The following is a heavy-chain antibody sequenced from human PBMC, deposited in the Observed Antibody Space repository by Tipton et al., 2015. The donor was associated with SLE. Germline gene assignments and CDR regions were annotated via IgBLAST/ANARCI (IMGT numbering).Heavy chain of an antibody. J-gene: IGHJ4*02. CDR3: ARHELVAAKADY. V-gene: IGHV4-38-2*01. D-gene: IGHD5-12*01. CDR1: GFPISSGYY. CDR2: FFHGGST. Sequence: TLSLTCDVSGFPISSGYYWGWIRQSPGRGLEWIGSFFHGGSTYYNPSLKSRLTLSVDTSKNQFSLKLTSVTAADTAVYYCARHELVAAKADYWGQGTLVTVAS.